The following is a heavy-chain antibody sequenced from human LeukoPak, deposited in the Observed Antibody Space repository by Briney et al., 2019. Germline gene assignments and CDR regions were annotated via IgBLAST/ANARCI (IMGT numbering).Heavy chain of an antibody. V-gene: IGHV1-2*02. CDR2: INPNSGGT. Sequence: GASVKVSCKASGYTFTGYYMHWVRQAPGQGLEWMGWINPNSGGTNYAQNFHGRVTMTRDTSISTAYMELSRLRSDDTAVYYCARGWDSSGWYVYWGQGTLVTVSS. J-gene: IGHJ4*02. D-gene: IGHD6-19*01. CDR3: ARGWDSSGWYVY. CDR1: GYTFTGYY.